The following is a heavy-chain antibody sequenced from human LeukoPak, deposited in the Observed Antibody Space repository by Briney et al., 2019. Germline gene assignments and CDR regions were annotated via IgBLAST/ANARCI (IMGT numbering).Heavy chain of an antibody. Sequence: GGSLRLSCAASGFTFSSYAMSWVRQAPGKGLEWVSSISDSDGSTYYADSVKGRFTISRDNSKNTLYLQMNSLRAEDTAVYYCAKGPVWFGELLVGYYFDYWGQGTLVTVSS. D-gene: IGHD3-10*01. CDR3: AKGPVWFGELLVGYYFDY. CDR2: ISDSDGST. CDR1: GFTFSSYA. V-gene: IGHV3-23*01. J-gene: IGHJ4*02.